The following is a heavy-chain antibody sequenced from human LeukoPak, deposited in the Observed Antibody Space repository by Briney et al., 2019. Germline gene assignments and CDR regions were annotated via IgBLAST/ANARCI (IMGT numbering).Heavy chain of an antibody. V-gene: IGHV4-59*01. CDR3: ARVSARKMRGAAAGLNWFDP. J-gene: IGHJ5*02. D-gene: IGHD6-13*01. Sequence: SETLSLTCTVSGGSISSYYWSWIRQPPGKGLEWIGYIYYSGSTNYNPSLKSRVTISVDTTKNQFSLKLSSVTAADTAVYYCARVSARKMRGAAAGLNWFDPWGQGTLVTVSS. CDR1: GGSISSYY. CDR2: IYYSGST.